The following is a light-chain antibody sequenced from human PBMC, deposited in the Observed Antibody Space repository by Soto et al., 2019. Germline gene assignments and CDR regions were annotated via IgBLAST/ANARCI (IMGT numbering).Light chain of an antibody. Sequence: EVLLTQSPGTQSFAPGERATLSCRASQSVSSSSLAWYQQKPGQAPRLLIYDTSSRATGIPDRFSGNGSGTDFTLTISRLEPEDFAVYYCQQYVSSPLTFGGGTKVDIK. CDR3: QQYVSSPLT. J-gene: IGKJ4*01. V-gene: IGKV3-20*01. CDR1: QSVSSSS. CDR2: DTS.